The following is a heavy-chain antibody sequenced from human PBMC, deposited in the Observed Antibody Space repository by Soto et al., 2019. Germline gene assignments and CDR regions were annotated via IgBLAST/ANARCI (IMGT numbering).Heavy chain of an antibody. CDR2: IYYSGST. Sequence: SETLSLTCTVSGGSISSYYWSWIRQPPGKGLEWIGYIYYSGSTNYNPSLKSRVTISVDTSKNQSSLKLSSVTAADTAVYYCARGAVTLDAFDIWGQGTMVTVSS. J-gene: IGHJ3*02. CDR3: ARGAVTLDAFDI. V-gene: IGHV4-59*01. D-gene: IGHD4-17*01. CDR1: GGSISSYY.